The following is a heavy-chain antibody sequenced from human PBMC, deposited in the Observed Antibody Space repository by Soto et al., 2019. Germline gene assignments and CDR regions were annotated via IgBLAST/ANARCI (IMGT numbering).Heavy chain of an antibody. V-gene: IGHV4-59*01. CDR2: IYYSGST. D-gene: IGHD6-13*01. J-gene: IGHJ6*02. CDR3: ACDTYSSSWYYYYYGMDV. CDR1: GGSISSYY. Sequence: QVQLQESGPGLVKPSETLSLTCTVSGGSISSYYWSWIRQPPGKGLEWIGYIYYSGSTNYNPSLKSRVTISVDTSKTQFSLKLSSVTAADTAVYYCACDTYSSSWYYYYYGMDVWGQGTTVTVSS.